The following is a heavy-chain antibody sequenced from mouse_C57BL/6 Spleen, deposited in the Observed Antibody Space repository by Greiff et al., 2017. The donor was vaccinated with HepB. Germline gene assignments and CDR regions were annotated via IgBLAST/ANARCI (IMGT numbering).Heavy chain of an antibody. J-gene: IGHJ2*01. D-gene: IGHD1-1*02. Sequence: EVQLVESGAELVRPGASVKLSCTASGFNIKDDYMHWVKQRPEQGLEWIGWIDPENGDTEYASKFQGKATITADTSSNTAYLQLSSLTSEDTAVYYCTTHGPLYYWGQGTTLTVSS. V-gene: IGHV14-4*01. CDR3: TTHGPLYY. CDR1: GFNIKDDY. CDR2: IDPENGDT.